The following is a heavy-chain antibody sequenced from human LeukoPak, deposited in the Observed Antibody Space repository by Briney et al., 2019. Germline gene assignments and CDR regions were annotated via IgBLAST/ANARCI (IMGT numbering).Heavy chain of an antibody. CDR3: ARHKRYYDFWSGDYMDV. Sequence: SETLSLTCAVSGYSISSGYYWGWIRQPPGKGLEWIGSIHHSGRTYYNPSLKSRVTISVDTSKNQFSLKLSSVTAADTAVYYCARHKRYYDFWSGDYMDVWGKGTTVTVSS. CDR2: IHHSGRT. D-gene: IGHD3-3*01. CDR1: GYSISSGYY. V-gene: IGHV4-38-2*01. J-gene: IGHJ6*03.